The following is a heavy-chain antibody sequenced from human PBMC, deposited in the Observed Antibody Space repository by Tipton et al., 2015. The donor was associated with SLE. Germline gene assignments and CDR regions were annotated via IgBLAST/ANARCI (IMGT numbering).Heavy chain of an antibody. CDR2: ICGSSSRT. J-gene: IGHJ4*02. CDR3: ARRVRDGYNSPLDY. V-gene: IGHV3-23*01. CDR1: GFTFSSYA. Sequence: SLRLSCVASGFTFSSYAMNWVRQAPGKGLEWVSGICGSSSRTDYADSVKGRFTVSSDNSKNTLYLQMDSVRVEDTAIYYCARRVRDGYNSPLDYWGQGTLVTVSS. D-gene: IGHD5-24*01.